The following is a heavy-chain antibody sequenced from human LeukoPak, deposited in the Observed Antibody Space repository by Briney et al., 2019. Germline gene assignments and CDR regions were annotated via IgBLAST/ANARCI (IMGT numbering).Heavy chain of an antibody. J-gene: IGHJ3*02. D-gene: IGHD3-3*01. Sequence: PGGSLRLSCAASGFTFSSYAMSWVRQAPGRGLQWGSAISGRGGSTYYADSVKGRFTISRDNSKNTLYLQMNSLRAEDTAVYYCARDIITIFGVATSIWDAFDIWGQGTTVTVSS. CDR1: GFTFSSYA. CDR3: ARDIITIFGVATSIWDAFDI. V-gene: IGHV3-23*01. CDR2: ISGRGGST.